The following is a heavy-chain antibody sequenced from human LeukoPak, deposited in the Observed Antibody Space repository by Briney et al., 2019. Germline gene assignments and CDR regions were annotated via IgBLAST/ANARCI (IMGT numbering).Heavy chain of an antibody. J-gene: IGHJ4*02. CDR3: ARLGDDDYGDYRPHLVDY. V-gene: IGHV4-61*08. D-gene: IGHD4-17*01. Sequence: PSETLSLTCTVSGGSISSGGYYWSWIRQHPGKGLEWIGYIYYSGSTNYNPSLKSRVTISVDTSKNQFSLKLSSVTAADTAVYYCARLGDDDYGDYRPHLVDYWGQGTLVTVSS. CDR1: GGSISSGGYY. CDR2: IYYSGST.